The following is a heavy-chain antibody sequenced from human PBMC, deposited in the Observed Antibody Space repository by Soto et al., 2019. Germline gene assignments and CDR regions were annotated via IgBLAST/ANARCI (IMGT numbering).Heavy chain of an antibody. D-gene: IGHD6-6*01. J-gene: IGHJ4*01. Sequence: GGSLRLSCAASGFTFSNAWLSWVRQAPGKGLEWVGRIKSKTDGGTTDYTAPVKGRFTISRDDSKNTLYLQMNSLKIEDTAVYYCTTGSTSTKNYWGHGTPVTVSS. CDR2: IKSKTDGGTT. CDR3: TTGSTSTKNY. V-gene: IGHV3-15*01. CDR1: GFTFSNAW.